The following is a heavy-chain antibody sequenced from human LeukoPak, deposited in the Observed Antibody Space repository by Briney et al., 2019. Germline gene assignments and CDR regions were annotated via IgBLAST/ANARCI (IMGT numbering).Heavy chain of an antibody. Sequence: GGSLRLSCAGSGFTFSDYAIHWVRQAPGKGLEWVSSIPGGYGNTYYAESVKGRFTISRDTSKNTLYLQMTSLRAEDTAVYYCAKAQVVGAFSPFACWGPGTLVAVSS. CDR3: AKAQVVGAFSPFAC. CDR2: IPGGYGNT. D-gene: IGHD4/OR15-4a*01. V-gene: IGHV3-23*01. CDR1: GFTFSDYA. J-gene: IGHJ4*02.